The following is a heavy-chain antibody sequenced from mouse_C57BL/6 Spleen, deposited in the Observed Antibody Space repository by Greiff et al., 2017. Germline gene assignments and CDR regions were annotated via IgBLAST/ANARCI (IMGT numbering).Heavy chain of an antibody. D-gene: IGHD1-2*01. J-gene: IGHJ3*01. V-gene: IGHV3-6*01. CDR2: ISYDGSN. CDR3: ARDRTTAAGFAY. CDR1: GYSITSGYY. Sequence: EVKLVESGPGLVKPSQSLSLTCSVTGYSITSGYYWNWIRQFPGNKLEWMGYISYDGSNNYNPSLKNRISITRDTSKNQFFLKLNSVTTEDTATYYCARDRTTAAGFAYWGQGTLVTVSA.